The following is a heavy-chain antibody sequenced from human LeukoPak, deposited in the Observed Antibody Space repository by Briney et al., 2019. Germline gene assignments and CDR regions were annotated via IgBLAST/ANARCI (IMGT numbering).Heavy chain of an antibody. CDR2: IYYSGST. D-gene: IGHD4-17*01. CDR3: ATTYGDKRLTSYYYYGMDV. J-gene: IGHJ6*02. Sequence: PSETLSLTCTVSGGSVSSGSYYWSWIRQPPGKGPEWIGNIYYSGSTNYNPSLKSRVTISVDTSKNQFSLKLSSVTAADTAVYYCATTYGDKRLTSYYYYGMDVWGQGTTVTVSS. V-gene: IGHV4-61*01. CDR1: GGSVSSGSYY.